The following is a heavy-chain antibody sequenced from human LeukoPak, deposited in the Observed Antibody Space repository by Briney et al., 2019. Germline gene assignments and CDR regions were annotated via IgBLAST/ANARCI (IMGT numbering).Heavy chain of an antibody. CDR2: FDPEDGET. CDR3: ATEERGIAVAEGAFDI. J-gene: IGHJ3*02. Sequence: GASVKVSCKVSGYTLTELSMHWVRQAPGKGLEWMGGFDPEDGETIYAQKFQGRVTMTEDTSTDTAYMELSSLRSEDTAVYYCATEERGIAVAEGAFDIWGQGTMVTVSS. CDR1: GYTLTELS. D-gene: IGHD6-19*01. V-gene: IGHV1-24*01.